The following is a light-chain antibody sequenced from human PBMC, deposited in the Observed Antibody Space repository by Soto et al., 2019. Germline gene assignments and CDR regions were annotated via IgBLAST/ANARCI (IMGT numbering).Light chain of an antibody. CDR2: DVN. CDR1: SSDIGGSDY. CDR3: SSYAGSNNFCV. J-gene: IGLJ1*01. V-gene: IGLV2-8*01. Sequence: QSALTQPPSASGSPGQSVTISCTGASSDIGGSDYVSWYQQHPGKAPKLMIYDVNMRPSGVPNRVSGSKSGNTASLTVSGLQAEDEADYYCSSYAGSNNFCVFGTGTKVTVL.